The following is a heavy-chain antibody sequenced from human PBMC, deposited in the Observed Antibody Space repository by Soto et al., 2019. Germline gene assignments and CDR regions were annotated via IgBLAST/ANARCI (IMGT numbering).Heavy chain of an antibody. CDR2: IKQAGSEK. V-gene: IGHV3-7*04. CDR1: GFTFSSYW. Sequence: GGSLRLSCAASGFTFSSYWMSWVRQAPGKGLEWVANIKQAGSEKYYVDSVKGRFTISRYNAKNSLYLQMNSLRAEDMAVYYCARESREGYSDAWDYWGQGTLVTVSS. CDR3: ARESREGYSDAWDY. J-gene: IGHJ4*02. D-gene: IGHD4-4*01.